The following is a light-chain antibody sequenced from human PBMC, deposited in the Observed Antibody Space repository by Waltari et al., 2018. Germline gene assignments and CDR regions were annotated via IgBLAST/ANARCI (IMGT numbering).Light chain of an antibody. CDR3: CSFTSSSTYV. V-gene: IGLV2-23*02. CDR1: ISDIGLFKV. J-gene: IGLJ1*01. Sequence: QSALTQPASVSASPGQSITVSCSGSISDIGLFKVVSWFQQYPGKPPRLIIYEVNKRPPGMSVRFSATKSGNVASLTISGLQADDEADYYCCSFTSSSTYVFGSGTTVTVL. CDR2: EVN.